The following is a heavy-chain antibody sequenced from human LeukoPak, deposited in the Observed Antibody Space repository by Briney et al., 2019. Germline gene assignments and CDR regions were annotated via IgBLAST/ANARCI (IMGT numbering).Heavy chain of an antibody. Sequence: SETLSLTCAVYGGSFSGYYWSWIRQPPGKGLEWIGEINHSGSTNYNPSLKSRVTISVDTPKNQFSLKLSSVTAADTAVYYCARRSIFGVVTNWFDPWGQGTLVTVSS. CDR1: GGSFSGYY. D-gene: IGHD3-3*01. CDR2: INHSGST. CDR3: ARRSIFGVVTNWFDP. V-gene: IGHV4-34*01. J-gene: IGHJ5*02.